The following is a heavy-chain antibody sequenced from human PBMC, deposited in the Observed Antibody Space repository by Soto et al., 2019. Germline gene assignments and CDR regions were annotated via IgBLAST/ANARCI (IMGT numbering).Heavy chain of an antibody. CDR2: ISAYNGNT. Sequence: VQLVQSGAEVKKPGPSVKVSCKASGDTFTSYGISRVRQTPGQGLEWMGWISAYNGNTNYTQKLQGRVTMTTDTSTSTAYMELRSLRSDDTAVYDCAIHSTHVLYRGQGPLVTVSS. J-gene: IGHJ4*02. CDR3: AIHSTHVLY. CDR1: GDTFTSYG. V-gene: IGHV1-18*04.